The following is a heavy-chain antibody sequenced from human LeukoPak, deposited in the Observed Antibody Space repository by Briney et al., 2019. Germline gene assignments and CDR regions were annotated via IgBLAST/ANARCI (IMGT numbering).Heavy chain of an antibody. D-gene: IGHD1-26*01. CDR2: INPNSGGT. CDR1: GFTFSSYA. Sequence: GGSLRLSCAASGFTFSSYAMHWVRQAPGQGLEWMGWINPNSGGTNYAQKFQGWVTMTRDTSISTAYMELSRLRSDDTAVYYCARSIVGATYVDYWGQGTLVTVSS. CDR3: ARSIVGATYVDY. J-gene: IGHJ4*02. V-gene: IGHV1-2*04.